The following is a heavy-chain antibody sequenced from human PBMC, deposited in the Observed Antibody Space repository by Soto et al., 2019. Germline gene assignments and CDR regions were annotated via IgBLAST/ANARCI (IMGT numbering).Heavy chain of an antibody. V-gene: IGHV3-30*18. CDR3: AKDGEYYGSGSQADY. Sequence: GGSLRLSCAASGFTFSSYGMHLVRQAPGKGLEWVAVISYDGSNKYYADSVKGRFTISRDNSKNTLYLQMNSLRAEDTAVYYCAKDGEYYGSGSQADYWGQGT. CDR2: ISYDGSNK. CDR1: GFTFSSYG. D-gene: IGHD3-10*01. J-gene: IGHJ4*02.